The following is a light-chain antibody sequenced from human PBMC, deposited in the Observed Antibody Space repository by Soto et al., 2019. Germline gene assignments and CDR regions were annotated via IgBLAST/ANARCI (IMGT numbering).Light chain of an antibody. J-gene: IGKJ4*01. Sequence: EIVMTQSPATLSVSPGERATLSCRASQSVSRNLAWYQQKPGQAPRLLIYGASTRATDIAARISGNGSGTEFTLTISRLQSEDFAVYYCQQYNKWPLTFGGGTKVEIK. CDR3: QQYNKWPLT. V-gene: IGKV3-15*01. CDR2: GAS. CDR1: QSVSRN.